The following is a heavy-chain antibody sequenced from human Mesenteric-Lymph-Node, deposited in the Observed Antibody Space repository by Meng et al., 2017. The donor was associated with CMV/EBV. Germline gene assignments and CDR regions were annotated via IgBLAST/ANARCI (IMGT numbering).Heavy chain of an antibody. CDR3: ARSGDFWSGYADY. Sequence: SETLSLTCTVSVGSVSSGSYYWSWIRQPPGKGLEWIGYMYYSGSTKYNPSLKSRVTISVDTSKNQFSLRLSSVTAADTAVYYCARSGDFWSGYADYWGQGTLVTVSS. CDR1: VGSVSSGSYY. CDR2: MYYSGST. J-gene: IGHJ4*02. V-gene: IGHV4-61*01. D-gene: IGHD3-3*01.